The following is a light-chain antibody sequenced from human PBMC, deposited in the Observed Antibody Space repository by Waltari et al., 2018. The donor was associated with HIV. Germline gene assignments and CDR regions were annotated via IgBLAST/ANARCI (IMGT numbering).Light chain of an antibody. CDR1: TSNIGAGYD. V-gene: IGLV1-40*01. CDR2: GNT. Sequence: QSVLTQPPSVSGAPGQRVTISCTGNTSNIGAGYDVHWYQQLPGTAPKLLIYGNTNRPSGGPDRFSGSTSGTSASLAITGLQADDEADFYCQSYDSSLCGVIFGGGTKLTVL. CDR3: QSYDSSLCGVI. J-gene: IGLJ2*01.